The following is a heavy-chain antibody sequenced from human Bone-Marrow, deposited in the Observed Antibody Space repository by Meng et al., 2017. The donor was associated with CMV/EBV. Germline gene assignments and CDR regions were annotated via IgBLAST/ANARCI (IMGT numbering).Heavy chain of an antibody. J-gene: IGHJ6*02. CDR1: GGSISSSSYY. CDR3: ARTPIDGGYYGMDV. Sequence: GSLRLSCTVSGGSISSSSYYWGWIRQPPGKGLEWIGSIYYSGSTYYNPSLKSRVTISVDKSKNQFSLKLSSVTAADTAVYYCARTPIDGGYYGMDVWGQGTTVTVSS. V-gene: IGHV4-39*07. D-gene: IGHD3-16*01. CDR2: IYYSGST.